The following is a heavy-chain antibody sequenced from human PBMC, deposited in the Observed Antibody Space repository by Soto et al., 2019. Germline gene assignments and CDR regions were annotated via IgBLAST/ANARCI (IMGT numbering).Heavy chain of an antibody. J-gene: IGHJ6*02. V-gene: IGHV1-69*13. D-gene: IGHD6-13*01. CDR2: IIPIFGTA. CDR3: AKMLAIAAAGTSYYYYGMDV. Sequence: SAKVSCKASGGTFSSYAISWVRQAPGQELEWMGGIIPIFGTANYAQKFQGRVTITADESTSTAYMELSSLRSEDTAVYYCAKMLAIAAAGTSYYYYGMDVWGQGTTVTVSS. CDR1: GGTFSSYA.